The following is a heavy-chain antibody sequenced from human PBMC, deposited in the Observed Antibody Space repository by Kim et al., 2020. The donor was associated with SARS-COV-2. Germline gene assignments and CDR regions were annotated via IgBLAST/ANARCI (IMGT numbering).Heavy chain of an antibody. V-gene: IGHV5-51*01. CDR3: ARRYIASSRGMDV. Sequence: SPSFHGQVTISADKSISTAYLQWSSLKASDTAMYYCARRYIASSRGMDVWGQGTMVTVSS. J-gene: IGHJ6*02. D-gene: IGHD6-13*01.